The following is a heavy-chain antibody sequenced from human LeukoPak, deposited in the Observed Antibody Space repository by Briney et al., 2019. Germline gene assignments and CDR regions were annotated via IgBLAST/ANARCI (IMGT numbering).Heavy chain of an antibody. CDR2: IYSGGTT. Sequence: PGGSPRLSCAASGFTVSSNYMDWVRQAPGKGLEWVSVIYSGGTTYYADSVKGRFTISRDSSKNTLYLQMNSLRAEDTAVYYCARISLPYYFDYWGQGTLITVSS. CDR1: GFTVSSNY. V-gene: IGHV3-53*01. CDR3: ARISLPYYFDY. J-gene: IGHJ4*02.